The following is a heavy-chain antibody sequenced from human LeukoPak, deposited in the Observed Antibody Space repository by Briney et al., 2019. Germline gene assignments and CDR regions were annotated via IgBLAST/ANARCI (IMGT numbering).Heavy chain of an antibody. D-gene: IGHD3-10*02. CDR3: AKDRTMFSGDDAFDI. Sequence: GGSLRLSCAASGFTFSDYYMSWIRQAPGKGLEWVSYISSSGSTIYYADSVKGRFTISRDNAKNSLYLQMNSLRAEDTAVYYCAKDRTMFSGDDAFDIWGQGTMVTVSS. CDR1: GFTFSDYY. V-gene: IGHV3-11*04. CDR2: ISSSGSTI. J-gene: IGHJ3*02.